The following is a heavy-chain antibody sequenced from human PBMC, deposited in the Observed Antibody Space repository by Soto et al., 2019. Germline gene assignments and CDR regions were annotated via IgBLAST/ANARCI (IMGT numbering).Heavy chain of an antibody. D-gene: IGHD6-19*01. CDR1: GFSFDEHA. CDR3: AEDPQTSGWSEEGYGDFDI. J-gene: IGHJ3*02. Sequence: EVQLVESGGGLVQPGRSLRLSRAASGFSFDEHAMHWVRQGPGKGLEWVSGSSWKSGRVGYGDAVKGRVTISRDNAKNTRYLQMNSLRAEDTALYYCAEDPQTSGWSEEGYGDFDIWGQGTMITVSS. CDR2: SSWKSGRV. V-gene: IGHV3-9*01.